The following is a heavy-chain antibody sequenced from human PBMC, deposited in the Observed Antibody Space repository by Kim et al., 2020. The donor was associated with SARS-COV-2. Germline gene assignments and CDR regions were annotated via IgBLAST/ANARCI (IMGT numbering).Heavy chain of an antibody. J-gene: IGHJ4*02. V-gene: IGHV3-15*01. CDR2: KTDGGTA. CDR3: TTAPDY. Sequence: KTDGGTAEYASPVKGRFPFSRDDSKNTMLLQMNSLKTEDTAVYYCTTAPDYWGQGTLVTVSS.